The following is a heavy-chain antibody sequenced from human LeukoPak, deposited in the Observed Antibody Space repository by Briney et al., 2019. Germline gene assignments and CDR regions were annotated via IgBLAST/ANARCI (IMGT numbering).Heavy chain of an antibody. CDR2: ISSSSSTI. Sequence: GGPLRLSCAASGFTFSSYSIHWVRQAPGKGLDWVSYISSSSSTIYYAGSVKGRFTISRDNAKNSLFLQMNSLRAEDTAVYYCARSRGSSGSYPFDYWGQGTLVTVSS. J-gene: IGHJ4*02. V-gene: IGHV3-48*01. CDR1: GFTFSSYS. D-gene: IGHD1-26*01. CDR3: ARSRGSSGSYPFDY.